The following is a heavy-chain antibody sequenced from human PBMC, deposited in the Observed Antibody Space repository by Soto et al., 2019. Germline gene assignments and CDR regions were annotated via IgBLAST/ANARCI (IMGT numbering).Heavy chain of an antibody. CDR1: GFTFSNAW. CDR2: IKSKTDGGTT. Sequence: PGGSLRLSCAASGFTFSNAWVNWVRQAPGKGLEWVGRIKSKTDGGTTDYAAPVKGRFTISRDDSKNTLYLQMNSLKTEDTAVYYCTTATRLGYYDSSGSPRYGMDVWGQGTTVTVSS. V-gene: IGHV3-15*07. CDR3: TTATRLGYYDSSGSPRYGMDV. J-gene: IGHJ6*02. D-gene: IGHD3-22*01.